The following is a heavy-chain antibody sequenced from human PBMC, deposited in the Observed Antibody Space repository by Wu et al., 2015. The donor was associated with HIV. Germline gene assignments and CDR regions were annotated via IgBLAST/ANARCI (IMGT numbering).Heavy chain of an antibody. D-gene: IGHD1-26*01. J-gene: IGHJ4*02. CDR1: GGTFSNYA. V-gene: IGHV1-2*02. Sequence: QVQLVQSGAELKRPGSSVKISCQASGGTFSNYAINWVRQAPGQGLEWMGWINPNSGGTNYAQKFQGRVTMTRDTSISTAYMELSRLRSDDTAVYYCARGVGVGXTYCSDYWGQGTLVTVSS. CDR2: INPNSGGT. CDR3: ARGVGVGXTYCSDY.